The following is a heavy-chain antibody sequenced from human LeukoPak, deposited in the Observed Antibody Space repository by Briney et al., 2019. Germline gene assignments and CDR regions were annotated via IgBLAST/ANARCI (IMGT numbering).Heavy chain of an antibody. V-gene: IGHV3-7*02. J-gene: IGHJ4*02. CDR2: IKQDGGEN. CDR1: GFSFSSYW. Sequence: QPGGSLRLSCAASGFSFSSYWMSWVRQAPGKGLEWVAKIKQDGGENYYVDSVKGRFTISRDNAKNSLFLQMNSLRAEDTAVYYCASGGYYHGYWGQGTLVTVSS. CDR3: ASGGYYHGY. D-gene: IGHD5-18*01.